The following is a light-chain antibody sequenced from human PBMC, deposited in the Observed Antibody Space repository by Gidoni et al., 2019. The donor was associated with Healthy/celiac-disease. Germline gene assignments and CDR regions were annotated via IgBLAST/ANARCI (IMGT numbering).Light chain of an antibody. J-gene: IGKJ3*01. CDR2: GAS. V-gene: IGKV3-15*01. CDR1: QSVSSN. CDR3: QQYNNWPPT. Sequence: EIVMTQSPATLSVSPGERATLSCRASQSVSSNLAWYQQKPGQAPRLLIYGASTRATGIPARFSGSGSGTEFTLTISSLQSEDFAVYYCQQYNNWPPTFXHXTKVDIK.